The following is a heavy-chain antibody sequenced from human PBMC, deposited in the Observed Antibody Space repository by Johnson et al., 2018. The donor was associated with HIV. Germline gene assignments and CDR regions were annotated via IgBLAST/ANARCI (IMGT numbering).Heavy chain of an antibody. J-gene: IGHJ3*02. V-gene: IGHV3-13*01. CDR2: IGSAGDT. CDR3: ARGYYYGSGSYYNSGAFDI. D-gene: IGHD3-10*01. CDR1: GFTFDDYG. Sequence: VQLVESGGGVVQPGRSLRLSCAASGFTFDDYGMNWVRQATGKGLEWVSAIGSAGDTYYPGSVKGRFTISRENAKNSLYLQMNSLTAGDTAVYYCARGYYYGSGSYYNSGAFDIWGQGTMVTVSS.